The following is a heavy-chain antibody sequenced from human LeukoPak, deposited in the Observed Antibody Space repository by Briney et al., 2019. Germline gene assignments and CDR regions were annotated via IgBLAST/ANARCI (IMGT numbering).Heavy chain of an antibody. CDR3: VRYYTRQSWYFDL. CDR2: IKPDEGEK. Sequence: GGSLRLSCAASGFTFNSDWMIWVRQAPGKGMEWVANIKPDEGEKYYVDSVKGRFTVSRDNAKNSLYLQMNSLRAEDTAVYYCVRYYTRQSWYFDLWGRGTLVTVSS. D-gene: IGHD3-10*01. CDR1: GFTFNSDW. J-gene: IGHJ2*01. V-gene: IGHV3-7*01.